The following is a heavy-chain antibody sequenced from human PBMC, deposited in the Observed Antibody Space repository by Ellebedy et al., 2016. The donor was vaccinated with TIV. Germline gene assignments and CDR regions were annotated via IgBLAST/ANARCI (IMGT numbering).Heavy chain of an antibody. Sequence: PGGSLRLSCAAAGFSFSNYNMNWVRQTPGKGLEWVSSISSRSTYINYADSVKGRFTVSRDNANNSLFLQMNDLRAEDTAVYYCTRDRGSQQLILSHYWGQGTLVTVSS. CDR2: ISSRSTYI. CDR3: TRDRGSQQLILSHY. V-gene: IGHV3-21*01. CDR1: GFSFSNYN. D-gene: IGHD6-13*01. J-gene: IGHJ4*02.